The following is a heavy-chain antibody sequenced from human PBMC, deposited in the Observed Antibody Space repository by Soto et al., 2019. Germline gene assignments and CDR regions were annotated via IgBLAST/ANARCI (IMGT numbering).Heavy chain of an antibody. V-gene: IGHV3-48*01. Sequence: TGGSLRLSCAASGFTFSSYSMNWVRQAPGKGLEWVSYISSSSSTIYYADSVKGRFTISRDNAKNSLYLQMNSLRIEDTAVYYCARELERVFDYWGQGTLVTVSS. CDR3: ARELERVFDY. J-gene: IGHJ4*02. CDR2: ISSSSSTI. CDR1: GFTFSSYS. D-gene: IGHD1-1*01.